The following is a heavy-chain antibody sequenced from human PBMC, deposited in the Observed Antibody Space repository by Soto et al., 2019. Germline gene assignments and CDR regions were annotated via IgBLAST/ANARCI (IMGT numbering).Heavy chain of an antibody. CDR2: IKHDRSEV. CDR3: ATSSTARGGTDY. J-gene: IGHJ4*02. CDR1: GFAFSTYW. D-gene: IGHD2-2*01. V-gene: IGHV3-7*02. Sequence: EVHLVESGGGLVQPGGSLRLSCAASGFAFSTYWMSWVRQAPGEGLEWVANIKHDRSEVYYVDSVKGRFTISRDNAKNSLYLQMNSLRVEDTALYYCATSSTARGGTDYWGQGALVTVSS.